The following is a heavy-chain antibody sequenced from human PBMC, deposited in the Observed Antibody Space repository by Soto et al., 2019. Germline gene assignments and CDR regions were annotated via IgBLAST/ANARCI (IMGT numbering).Heavy chain of an antibody. Sequence: QVQLVESGGGVVQPGKSLRLSCAASGFTFSSYGMHWVRQAPGKGLAWVALIWYDASNKYYADSVKGRFTTSRDNSRNTLSLQMNSLRAEDTAVYYCARGERGYSYGRFDYWGQGILVTVSS. CDR3: ARGERGYSYGRFDY. J-gene: IGHJ4*02. D-gene: IGHD3-10*01. V-gene: IGHV3-33*01. CDR2: IWYDASNK. CDR1: GFTFSSYG.